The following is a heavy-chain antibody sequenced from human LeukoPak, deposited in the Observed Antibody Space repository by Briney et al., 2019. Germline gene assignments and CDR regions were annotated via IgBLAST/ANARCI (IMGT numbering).Heavy chain of an antibody. CDR3: ARDRTGTTIPYYYYYMDV. CDR1: GGSISSYY. J-gene: IGHJ6*03. V-gene: IGHV4-59*01. D-gene: IGHD1-7*01. CDR2: IYYSGST. Sequence: PSETLSLTCTVSGGSISSYYWSWIRQPPGKGLEWIGYIYYSGSTNYNPSFKSRVTISVDTSKNQFSLKLSSVTAADTAVYYCARDRTGTTIPYYYYYMDVWGKGTTVTVSS.